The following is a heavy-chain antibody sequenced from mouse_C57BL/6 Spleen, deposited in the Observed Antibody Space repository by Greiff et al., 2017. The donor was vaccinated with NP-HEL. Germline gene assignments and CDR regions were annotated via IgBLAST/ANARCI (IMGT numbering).Heavy chain of an antibody. CDR3: ARLGYYGSSQYYYAMDY. CDR2: IRNKANGYTT. V-gene: IGHV7-3*01. J-gene: IGHJ4*01. Sequence: EVKLVESGGGLVQPGGSLSLSCAASGFTFTDYYMSWVRQPPGKALEWLGFIRNKANGYTTEYSASVKGRFTISRDNSQSILYLQMNALRAEDSATYYCARLGYYGSSQYYYAMDYWGQGTSVTVSS. CDR1: GFTFTDYY. D-gene: IGHD1-1*01.